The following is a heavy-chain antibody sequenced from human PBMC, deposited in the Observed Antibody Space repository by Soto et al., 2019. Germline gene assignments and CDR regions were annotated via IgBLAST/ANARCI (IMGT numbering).Heavy chain of an antibody. CDR1: GFTFSSYS. CDR2: ISSSSTI. J-gene: IGHJ3*02. CDR3: ARDRQGYYDFWSGYYTGAFDI. Sequence: GGSLRLSCAASGFTFSSYSMNWVRQAPGKGLEWVSYISSSSTIYYADSVKGRFTISRDNAKNSLYLQMNSLRDEDTAVYYCARDRQGYYDFWSGYYTGAFDIWGQGTMVTVSS. V-gene: IGHV3-48*02. D-gene: IGHD3-3*01.